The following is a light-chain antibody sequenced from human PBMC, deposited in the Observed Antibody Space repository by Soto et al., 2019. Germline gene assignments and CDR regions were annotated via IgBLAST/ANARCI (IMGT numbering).Light chain of an antibody. Sequence: DIQMTQSPSTLSASVGDRVTITCRASQSISSWLAWYQQKLGRAPRLLIYDASSLESGVPSRFSGSGYGTEFTLTISSLQPDDFATYYCQQFSNYPHVFGQGTRLEIK. CDR1: QSISSW. J-gene: IGKJ5*01. V-gene: IGKV1-5*01. CDR3: QQFSNYPHV. CDR2: DAS.